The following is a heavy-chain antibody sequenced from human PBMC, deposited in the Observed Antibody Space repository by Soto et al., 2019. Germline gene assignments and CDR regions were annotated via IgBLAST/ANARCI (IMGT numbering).Heavy chain of an antibody. CDR3: ARSPTLHSSLGYCSSTSCYYYFDY. V-gene: IGHV1-69*02. J-gene: IGHJ4*02. CDR1: GCAFSSYT. CDR2: IIPILGIA. Sequence: SVKVSCKASGCAFSSYTISWVRQAPGQGLEWMGRIIPILGIANYAQKFQGRVTITADKSTSTAYMELSSLRSEDTAVCYCARSPTLHSSLGYCSSTSCYYYFDYWGQGTLVTVSS. D-gene: IGHD2-2*01.